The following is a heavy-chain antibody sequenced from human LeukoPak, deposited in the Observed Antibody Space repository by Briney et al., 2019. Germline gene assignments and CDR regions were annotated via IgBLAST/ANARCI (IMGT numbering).Heavy chain of an antibody. CDR1: GFTFSSYG. Sequence: GGSLRLSCAASGFTFSSYGMHWVRQAPGKGLEWVAFIRYDGSNKYYADSVKGRFTISRDNSKNTLYLQMNSLRAEDTAVCYCATGSQRGVVPFDYWGQGTLVTVSS. V-gene: IGHV3-30*02. J-gene: IGHJ4*02. CDR3: ATGSQRGVVPFDY. D-gene: IGHD3-3*01. CDR2: IRYDGSNK.